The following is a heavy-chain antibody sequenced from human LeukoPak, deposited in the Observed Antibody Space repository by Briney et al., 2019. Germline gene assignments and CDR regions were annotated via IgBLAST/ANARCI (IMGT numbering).Heavy chain of an antibody. CDR2: TYYRSKWYY. Sequence: SQTPSLTCAISGDSVSSNSVAWNWFRQSPSRGLEWLGRTYYRSKWYYDYAVSVKSRITINPVTSKNQFSLQLNSVTPEDTAVYYCARERAPFDYWGQGTLVTVSS. CDR1: GDSVSSNSVA. CDR3: ARERAPFDY. V-gene: IGHV6-1*01. J-gene: IGHJ4*02.